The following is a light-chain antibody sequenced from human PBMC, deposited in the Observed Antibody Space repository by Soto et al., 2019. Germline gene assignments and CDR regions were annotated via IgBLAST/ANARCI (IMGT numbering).Light chain of an antibody. V-gene: IGLV2-23*01. CDR3: CSYAGSSTLV. CDR1: SSDVGSYNL. CDR2: EGS. Sequence: QSVLTQPASVSGSPGRSITISCTGTSSDVGSYNLVSWYQQHAGKAPKLMIYEGSKRPSGVSDRFSGSKSGNTASLTISGLQAEDEADYYCCSYAGSSTLVFGGGTKLTVL. J-gene: IGLJ2*01.